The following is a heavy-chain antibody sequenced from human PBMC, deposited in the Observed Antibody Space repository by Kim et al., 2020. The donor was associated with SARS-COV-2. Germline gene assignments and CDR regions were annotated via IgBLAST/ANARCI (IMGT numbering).Heavy chain of an antibody. CDR2: IDPDRGGT. Sequence: ASVKVSCKASGHTFSDYDVHWVRQAPGQGLEWVGRIDPDRGGTNYAQKFQGRVTLTTDTSISTVYMELSRLTSDDTAVYYCATYGDTHKFDYWGQGTLVTVSS. CDR1: GHTFSDYD. V-gene: IGHV1-2*02. J-gene: IGHJ4*02. CDR3: ATYGDTHKFDY. D-gene: IGHD4-17*01.